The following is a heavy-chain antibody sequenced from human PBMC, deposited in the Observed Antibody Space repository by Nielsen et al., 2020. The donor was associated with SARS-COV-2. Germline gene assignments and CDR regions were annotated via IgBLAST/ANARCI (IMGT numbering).Heavy chain of an antibody. V-gene: IGHV3-23*01. D-gene: IGHD2-2*01. CDR2: ISSST. Sequence: GGSLRLSCVVSGFTISTYGMSWVRQAPGKGLEWVSAISSSTYYADSVKGRFTVSRDNSKNTLYLQMNSLRAEDTAVYYCASDSNSYNYYYYYGMDVWGQWTTVTVSS. CDR3: ASDSNSYNYYYYYGMDV. J-gene: IGHJ6*02. CDR1: GFTISTYG.